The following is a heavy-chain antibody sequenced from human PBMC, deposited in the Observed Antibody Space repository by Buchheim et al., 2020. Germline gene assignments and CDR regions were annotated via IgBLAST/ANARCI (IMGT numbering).Heavy chain of an antibody. V-gene: IGHV3-30-3*01. J-gene: IGHJ4*02. CDR2: ISSDGSIS. Sequence: QVQLVESGGGVVQPGRSLRLSCAASGFTFSSYAMHWVRQAPGKGLECVTVISSDGSISYYTDSVKGRFTISRDNSKNTLYLQMTSLRPEDTAVYYCARDLGLGATLGTPDYWGQGTL. CDR1: GFTFSSYA. CDR3: ARDLGLGATLGTPDY. D-gene: IGHD1-26*01.